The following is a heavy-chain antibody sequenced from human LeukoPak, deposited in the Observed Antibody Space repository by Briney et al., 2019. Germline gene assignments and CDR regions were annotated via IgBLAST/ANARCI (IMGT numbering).Heavy chain of an antibody. CDR1: GFTFSTYA. Sequence: PGGSLRLSCAASGFTFSTYAMSWVRQAPGKGLEWVAFIWPDGSKKYYADSVKGRFAISRENSKNTVYLQMNDLRPEDTALYFCSKISSSADSNFDYWGQGTLLTVSS. J-gene: IGHJ4*02. D-gene: IGHD6-13*01. V-gene: IGHV3-30*02. CDR3: SKISSSADSNFDY. CDR2: IWPDGSKK.